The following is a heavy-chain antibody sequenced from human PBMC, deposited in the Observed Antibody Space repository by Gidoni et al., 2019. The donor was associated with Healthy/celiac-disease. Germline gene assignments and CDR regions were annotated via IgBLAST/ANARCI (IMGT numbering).Heavy chain of an antibody. CDR3: ARGAYGFNSYYYCYGMDV. D-gene: IGHD4-17*01. CDR1: GDSGGSGSYY. Sequence: QVELPESPPGLGKPSQTQSVTYAISGDSGGSGSYYWSWIRQPAGKGLEWIGRIYTSGSTNYNPSLNSRVTMSVDTSKNQFSLSLISVTASDTAVYDLARGAYGFNSYYYCYGMDVLRRATTVTVSS. CDR2: IYTSGST. J-gene: IGHJ6*02. V-gene: IGHV4-61*02.